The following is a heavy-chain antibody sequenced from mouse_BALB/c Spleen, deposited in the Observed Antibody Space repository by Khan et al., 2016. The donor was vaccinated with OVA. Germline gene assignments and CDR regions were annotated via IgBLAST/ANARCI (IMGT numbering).Heavy chain of an antibody. D-gene: IGHD2-1*01. Sequence: QIQLVQSGPELKKPGETVKISCKASGYTFTNYGMNWVKQAPGKGLKWMGWIITYTGEPTYADDFKGRFVFSLETSASTAYLQISNLKNEDMTTECYSRLSTYWDVDVWGAGTTVTVSS. CDR1: GYTFTNYG. J-gene: IGHJ1*01. CDR3: SRLSTYWDVDV. V-gene: IGHV9-1*02. CDR2: IITYTGEP.